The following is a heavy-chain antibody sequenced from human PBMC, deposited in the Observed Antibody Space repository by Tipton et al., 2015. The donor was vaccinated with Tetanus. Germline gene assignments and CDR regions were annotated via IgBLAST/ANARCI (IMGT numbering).Heavy chain of an antibody. V-gene: IGHV4-39*01. D-gene: IGHD5-18*01. CDR3: ARGYSYGGGWFDP. CDR1: GGSISSSSYY. J-gene: IGHJ5*02. Sequence: LRLSCTVSGGSISSSSYYWGWICQPPGKGLEWIGSIYYSGSTYYNPSLKSRVTISVDTSKNQFSLKLSSVTAADTAVYYCARGYSYGGGWFDPRGQGTLVTVSS. CDR2: IYYSGST.